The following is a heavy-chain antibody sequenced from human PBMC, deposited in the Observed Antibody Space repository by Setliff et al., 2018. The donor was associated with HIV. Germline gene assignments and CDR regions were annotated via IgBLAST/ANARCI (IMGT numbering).Heavy chain of an antibody. V-gene: IGHV1-2*06. D-gene: IGHD3-22*01. CDR3: ATAPTMKLVYSGF. J-gene: IGHJ4*02. Sequence: ASVKVSCKASGYTFTGYYMHWVRQAPGQGLEWMGRINPNSGGTNYAQKFQGRVTITADTSTDTAYMELSSLRSEDTAVYYCATAPTMKLVYSGFWGQGTLVTVSS. CDR1: GYTFTGYY. CDR2: INPNSGGT.